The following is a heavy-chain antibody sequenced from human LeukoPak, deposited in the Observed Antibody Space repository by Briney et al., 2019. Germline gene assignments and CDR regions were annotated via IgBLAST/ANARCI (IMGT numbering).Heavy chain of an antibody. J-gene: IGHJ6*03. V-gene: IGHV3-53*01. CDR2: IYSGGST. CDR3: ARVFHYYDILTGGAHYYYMDV. Sequence: PGGSLRLSCAASGFTVSSNYMSWVRQAPGKGLEWVSVIYSGGSTYYADSVKGRFTISRDNSKNTLYLQMNSLRAEDTAVYYCARVFHYYDILTGGAHYYYMDVWGKGTPVTVSS. D-gene: IGHD3-9*01. CDR1: GFTVSSNY.